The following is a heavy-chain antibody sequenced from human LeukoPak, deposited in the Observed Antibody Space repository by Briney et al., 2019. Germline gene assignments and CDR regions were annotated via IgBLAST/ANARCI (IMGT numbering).Heavy chain of an antibody. CDR3: ASPLRDDAFDI. CDR1: GFTVSSNY. J-gene: IGHJ3*02. Sequence: GGSLRLSCAASGFTVSSNYMSWVRQAPGKGLEWVSVIYGGGSTYYADSVKGRFTISRDNSKNTLYLQMNSLRAEDTAVYYCASPLRDDAFDIWGQGTMVTVSS. CDR2: IYGGGST. V-gene: IGHV3-53*01.